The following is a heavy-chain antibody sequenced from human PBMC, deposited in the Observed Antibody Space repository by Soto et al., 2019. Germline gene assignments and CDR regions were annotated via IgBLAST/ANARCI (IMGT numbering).Heavy chain of an antibody. CDR3: ARVLYSSGYYYGLDV. J-gene: IGHJ6*02. D-gene: IGHD3-22*01. Sequence: QVQLQESGPGLVKPSETLSLTCTVSGGSISTYYWSWIRQPAGKGLEWIGRIYTSGSTNYNPSLRSRVTMSVDTSKNQFSLKLSSVTAADTAVYYCARVLYSSGYYYGLDVWGQGTTVTVSS. CDR1: GGSISTYY. V-gene: IGHV4-4*07. CDR2: IYTSGST.